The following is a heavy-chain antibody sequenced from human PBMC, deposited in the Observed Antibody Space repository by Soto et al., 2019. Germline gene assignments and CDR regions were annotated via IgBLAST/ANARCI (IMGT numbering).Heavy chain of an antibody. D-gene: IGHD2-2*02. V-gene: IGHV1-69*01. Sequence: QVQLVQSGAEVKKPGSSVKVSCKASGGTFSSYAISWVRQAPGQGLEWMGGIIPILGTANYAQKFQGRVTNTADESTSTAYMELSSLRSEDTAVYYCARCVVVVPAAIPNWLDPWSEGTMVSVSS. CDR1: GGTFSSYA. J-gene: IGHJ5*02. CDR2: IIPILGTA. CDR3: ARCVVVVPAAIPNWLDP.